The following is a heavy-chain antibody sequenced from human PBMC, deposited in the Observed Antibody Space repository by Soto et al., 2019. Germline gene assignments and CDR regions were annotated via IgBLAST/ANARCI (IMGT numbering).Heavy chain of an antibody. J-gene: IGHJ6*02. Sequence: TSDPLYLTCEVFGGSFGGYYWGWFGQPPGRGLEWIGEINHSGINNYNPPLKSRVTISVDTSKNQYSLKLSSVTAADTAVYYCARCTRWEAWTRYTYVGMGLWGQATTVT. V-gene: IGHV4-34*01. CDR1: GGSFGGYY. CDR3: ARCTRWEAWTRYTYVGMGL. D-gene: IGHD1-26*01. CDR2: INHSGIN.